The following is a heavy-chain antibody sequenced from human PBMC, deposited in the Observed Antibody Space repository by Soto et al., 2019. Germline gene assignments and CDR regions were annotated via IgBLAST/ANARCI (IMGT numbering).Heavy chain of an antibody. V-gene: IGHV1-18*01. CDR1: GYSFTTYG. Sequence: QVQLVQSGGEVKKPGASVKVSCKTSGYSFTTYGISWVRQAPGQGLEWIGWISTHNGDTEFAQNFQGRVTMTTDTSTTTAYRELRSLRSDDTAVYYCAREGSRPYYYYGMDVWGPGTTVTVSS. CDR2: ISTHNGDT. D-gene: IGHD2-15*01. J-gene: IGHJ6*02. CDR3: AREGSRPYYYYGMDV.